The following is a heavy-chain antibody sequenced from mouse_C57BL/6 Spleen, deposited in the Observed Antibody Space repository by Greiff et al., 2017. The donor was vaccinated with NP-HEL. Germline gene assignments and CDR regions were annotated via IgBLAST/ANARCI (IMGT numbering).Heavy chain of an antibody. CDR1: GYTFTDYE. D-gene: IGHD1-1*01. Sequence: VKLVESGAELVRPGASVTLSCKASGYTFTDYEMHWVKQTPVHGLEWIGAIDPETDGTAYNQKFKGKAILTADKSSSTAYMELRSLTSEDSAVYYCTRDGSSPWFAYWGQGTLVTVSA. V-gene: IGHV1-15*01. J-gene: IGHJ3*01. CDR3: TRDGSSPWFAY. CDR2: IDPETDGT.